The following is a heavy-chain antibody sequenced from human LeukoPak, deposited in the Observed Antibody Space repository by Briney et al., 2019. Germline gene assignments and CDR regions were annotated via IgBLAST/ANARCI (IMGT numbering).Heavy chain of an antibody. J-gene: IGHJ4*02. V-gene: IGHV4-30-4*08. D-gene: IGHD3-22*01. CDR2: IYYSGST. CDR1: GGSISSGDYY. Sequence: SETLSLTCTVSGGSISSGDYYWSWTRQPPGKGLEWLGYIYYSGSTYYNPSLKSRVTTSVDTSKNQFSLKLSSVAAADTAVYYCARALKRTYYYDSSGYYSPLNNLYYFDCWGQGTLVTVSS. CDR3: ARALKRTYYYDSSGYYSPLNNLYYFDC.